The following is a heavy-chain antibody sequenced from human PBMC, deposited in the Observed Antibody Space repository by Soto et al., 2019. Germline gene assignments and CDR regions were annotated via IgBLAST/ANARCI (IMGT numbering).Heavy chain of an antibody. CDR3: ARAIGDDSSGYYAKTYWYFDL. D-gene: IGHD3-22*01. CDR2: IIPIFGTA. Sequence: SVKVSCKASGGTFSSYAISWVRQAPGQGLEWMGGIIPIFGTANYAQKFQGRVTITADESTSTAYMELSSLRSEDTAVYYCARAIGDDSSGYYAKTYWYFDLWGRGTLVTVSS. J-gene: IGHJ2*01. CDR1: GGTFSSYA. V-gene: IGHV1-69*13.